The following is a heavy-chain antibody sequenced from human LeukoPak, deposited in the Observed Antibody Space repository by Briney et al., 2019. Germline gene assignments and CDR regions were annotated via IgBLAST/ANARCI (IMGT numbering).Heavy chain of an antibody. V-gene: IGHV1-69*06. Sequence: EASVKVSCKASGGTFSSYAISWVRQAPGQGLEWMGGIIPIFGTANYAQKFQGRVTITADKSTSTAYMELSSLRSEDTAVYYCATGPYSGSYYVNYWGQGTLVTVSS. J-gene: IGHJ4*02. CDR3: ATGPYSGSYYVNY. CDR1: GGTFSSYA. CDR2: IIPIFGTA. D-gene: IGHD1-26*01.